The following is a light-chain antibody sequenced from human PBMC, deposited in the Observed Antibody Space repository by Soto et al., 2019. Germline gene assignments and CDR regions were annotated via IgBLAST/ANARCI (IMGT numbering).Light chain of an antibody. J-gene: IGKJ1*01. V-gene: IGKV1-39*01. CDR3: QQSYNTPRT. CDR1: QTISNY. CDR2: GAS. Sequence: DIQMTQSPSSLPASVGDRVTITCRASQTISNYLNWYQQKPGKAPNLLIYGASNLQSGVPARFSGSGSGTDFTLTINSLQPEDFATYYGQQSYNTPRTFGQWTKVEIK.